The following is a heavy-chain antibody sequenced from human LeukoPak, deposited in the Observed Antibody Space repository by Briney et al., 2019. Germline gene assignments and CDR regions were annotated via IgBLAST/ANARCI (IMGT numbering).Heavy chain of an antibody. CDR1: GYTLTELS. Sequence: ASVKVSCKVSGYTLTELSMHWLRQAPAKGLEWMGGFDPEDGETINAQKVQGRVTMTEDTSTDTAYMELSSLRSEDTAVYYCATVWSLFSSGWYDGVDYWGQGTLVTASS. CDR2: FDPEDGET. J-gene: IGHJ4*02. CDR3: ATVWSLFSSGWYDGVDY. V-gene: IGHV1-24*01. D-gene: IGHD6-19*01.